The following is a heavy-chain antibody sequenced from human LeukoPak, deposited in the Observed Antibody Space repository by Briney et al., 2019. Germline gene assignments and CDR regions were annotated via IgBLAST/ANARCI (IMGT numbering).Heavy chain of an antibody. Sequence: SETLSLTCAVYGGSFSGYSWSWIRQPPGKGLEWIGEINHSGSTNYNPSLKSRVTISVDTSKNQFSLKLTSVTAADTAIYYCARVGGMLTINNEAFDIWGQGTVVTVS. D-gene: IGHD3-16*01. V-gene: IGHV4-34*01. CDR3: ARVGGMLTINNEAFDI. J-gene: IGHJ3*02. CDR2: INHSGST. CDR1: GGSFSGYS.